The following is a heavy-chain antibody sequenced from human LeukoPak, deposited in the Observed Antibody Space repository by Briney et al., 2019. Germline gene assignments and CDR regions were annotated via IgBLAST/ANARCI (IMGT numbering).Heavy chain of an antibody. CDR3: AINGDYDILTGYYH. CDR2: VIPIFGTA. CDR1: GGTFSSYA. Sequence: SVKVSCKASGGTFSSYAISWVRQAPGQGLEWMGGVIPIFGTANYAQKFQGRVTITADKSTSTAYMELSSLRSEDTAVYYCAINGDYDILTGYYHWGQGTLVTVSS. V-gene: IGHV1-69*06. J-gene: IGHJ4*02. D-gene: IGHD3-9*01.